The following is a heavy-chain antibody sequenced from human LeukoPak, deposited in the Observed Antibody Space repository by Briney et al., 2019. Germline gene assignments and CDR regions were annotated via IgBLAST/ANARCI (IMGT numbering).Heavy chain of an antibody. J-gene: IGHJ4*02. CDR1: GLTFSNYA. CDR3: ASGLYGGVFDN. CDR2: SSTDSGST. D-gene: IGHD4/OR15-4a*01. Sequence: GESLRLSCVMSGLTFSNYAMNWVRQAPGKGLEWLSDSSTDSGSTYHIESVRGRFTISRENSRSTLCLQMNSLRADDSGVYYCASGLYGGVFDNWGQGTLVTVSS. V-gene: IGHV3-23*01.